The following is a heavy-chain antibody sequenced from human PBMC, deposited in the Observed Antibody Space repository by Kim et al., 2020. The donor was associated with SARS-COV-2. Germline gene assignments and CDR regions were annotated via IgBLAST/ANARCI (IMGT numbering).Heavy chain of an antibody. D-gene: IGHD6-19*01. CDR3: ARGSGWAFDY. J-gene: IGHJ4*02. CDR2: ISIGNDNT. V-gene: IGHV1-3*04. Sequence: ASVKVSCKASGYTFINYVMHWVRQAPGQRPWMGLISIGNDNTKFSQKFQGRVTITRDTSASTAYMELTSLRSEDTAIYYCARGSGWAFDYWGQGTLVTVAS. CDR1: GYTFINYV.